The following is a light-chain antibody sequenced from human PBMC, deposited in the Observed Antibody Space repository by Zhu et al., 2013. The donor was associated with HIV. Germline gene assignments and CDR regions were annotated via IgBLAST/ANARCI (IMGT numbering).Light chain of an antibody. J-gene: IGLJ1*01. V-gene: IGLV1-51*01. Sequence: QSVLTQPPSVSAAPGQMVTIFCSGSGSNIGNKDVSWYQQLPGTAPKLLIYDNRKRPSGIPDRFSGSKSGTSATLGITGLQTGDEADYYCCSYAGDSTYVFGTGTTVTVL. CDR2: DNR. CDR1: GSNIGNKD. CDR3: CSYAGDSTYV.